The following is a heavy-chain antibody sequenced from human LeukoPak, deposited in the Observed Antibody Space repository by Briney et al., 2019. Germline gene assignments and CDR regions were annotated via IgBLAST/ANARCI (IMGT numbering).Heavy chain of an antibody. D-gene: IGHD5-12*01. J-gene: IGHJ5*02. CDR1: GFTFRSYD. CDR2: ISGGGGNT. Sequence: GGSLRLSCTASGFTFRSYDMSWVRQAPGKGLEWVSTISGGGGNTYYADYVKGRFTISRDISKSTLFLQMNSLRAEDTALYYCAKGGSWFDQWGQGTLVTVSS. CDR3: AKGGSWFDQ. V-gene: IGHV3-23*01.